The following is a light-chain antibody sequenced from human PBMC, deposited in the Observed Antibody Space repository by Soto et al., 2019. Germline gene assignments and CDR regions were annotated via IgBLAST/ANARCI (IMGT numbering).Light chain of an antibody. Sequence: ETVMTQSPATLSVSPGARATLSCRASQSVFSNLAWYQQKLGQAPRLLIYGVSTRATDIPVRFSGSGSGTEFTLTISSLQSEDFAVYYCQQYNTWPLTFGPGTKVDIK. V-gene: IGKV3-15*01. J-gene: IGKJ3*01. CDR1: QSVFSN. CDR2: GVS. CDR3: QQYNTWPLT.